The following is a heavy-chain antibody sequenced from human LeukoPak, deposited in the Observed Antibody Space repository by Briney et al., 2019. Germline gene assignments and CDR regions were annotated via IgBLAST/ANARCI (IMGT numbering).Heavy chain of an antibody. D-gene: IGHD5-12*01. Sequence: TAGSLRLSCTASGFTFGKFGLYWVRQAAGKGLEWVSSITAGSGVIKYADSVRGRFIISRDNSRNMLYLQMNSLRAEDTALYYCAKDLTPDGAYDIDYWGQGTPVIVSS. V-gene: IGHV3-23*01. J-gene: IGHJ4*02. CDR3: AKDLTPDGAYDIDY. CDR2: ITAGSGVI. CDR1: GFTFGKFG.